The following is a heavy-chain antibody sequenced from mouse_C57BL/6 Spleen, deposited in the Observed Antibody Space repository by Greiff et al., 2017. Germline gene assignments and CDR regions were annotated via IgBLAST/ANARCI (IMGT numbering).Heavy chain of an antibody. D-gene: IGHD2-4*01. V-gene: IGHV5-9-1*02. CDR2: ISSGGDYI. Sequence: EVNLVESGEGLVKPGGSLKLSCAASGFTFSSYAMSWVRQTPEKRLEWVAYISSGGDYIYYADTVKGRFTISRDNARNTLYLQMSSLKSEDTAMYYCTRGDDYPFAYWGQGTLVTVSA. J-gene: IGHJ3*01. CDR3: TRGDDYPFAY. CDR1: GFTFSSYA.